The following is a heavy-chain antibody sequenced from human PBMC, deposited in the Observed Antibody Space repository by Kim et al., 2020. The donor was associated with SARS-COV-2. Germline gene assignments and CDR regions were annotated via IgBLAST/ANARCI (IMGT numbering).Heavy chain of an antibody. CDR3: ARQLRYFDWLLSFDY. Sequence: PKLQGRGTMTTDTSTSTAYMELRSLRSDDTAVYYCARQLRYFDWLLSFDYWGQGTLVTVSS. D-gene: IGHD3-9*01. V-gene: IGHV1-18*01. J-gene: IGHJ4*02.